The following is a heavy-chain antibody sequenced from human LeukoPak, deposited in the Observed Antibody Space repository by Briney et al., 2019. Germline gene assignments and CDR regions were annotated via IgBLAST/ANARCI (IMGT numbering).Heavy chain of an antibody. J-gene: IGHJ4*02. Sequence: PSETLSLTCAVSGGSISSSNWWGWVRQPPGRGLECIGEIHHSGTTNYNSSLKSRVTISVDKSKNQFSLNLNFVTAADTAVYYCARAFLVGYSPEHYFFDYCGQGILVTVSS. CDR1: GGSISSSNW. V-gene: IGHV4-4*02. CDR3: ARAFLVGYSPEHYFFDY. CDR2: IHHSGTT. D-gene: IGHD2-15*01.